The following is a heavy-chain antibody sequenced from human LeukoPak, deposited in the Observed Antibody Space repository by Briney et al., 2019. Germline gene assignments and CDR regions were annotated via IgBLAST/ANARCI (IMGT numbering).Heavy chain of an antibody. CDR2: ISYDGRNK. CDR1: GFTFSSYG. Sequence: GRSLRLSCAASGFTFSSYGMHWVRQAPGKGLEWVALISYDGRNKFYADSVKGRFTISRDNSKNTLYLQMNSLRAEDTAVYYCAKDSPAYSSSWYYYFDYWGQGTLVTVSS. D-gene: IGHD6-13*01. V-gene: IGHV3-30*18. CDR3: AKDSPAYSSSWYYYFDY. J-gene: IGHJ4*02.